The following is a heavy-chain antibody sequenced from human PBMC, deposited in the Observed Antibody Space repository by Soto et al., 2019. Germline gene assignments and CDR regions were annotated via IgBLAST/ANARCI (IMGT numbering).Heavy chain of an antibody. V-gene: IGHV3-49*04. Sequence: LRLSCTASGFTFGDYAMSWVRQAPGKGLEWVGFIRSKSSGGTTDYAASVKGRFTISRDDSKSIAYLQMNSLKTEDTAVYYCTRDTLAVAGGPWGQGTLVTVSS. D-gene: IGHD6-19*01. CDR2: IRSKSSGGTT. CDR1: GFTFGDYA. J-gene: IGHJ5*02. CDR3: TRDTLAVAGGP.